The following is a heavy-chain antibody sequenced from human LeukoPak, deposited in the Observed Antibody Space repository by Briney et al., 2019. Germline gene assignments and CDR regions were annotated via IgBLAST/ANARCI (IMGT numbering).Heavy chain of an antibody. J-gene: IGHJ4*02. CDR3: ARGGPTVTAYSSFDY. CDR2: IYYSGST. CDR1: GGSISSYY. Sequence: PSETLSLTCTVSGGSISSYYWYWIRQPPGKGLEWIGYIYYSGSTNYNPSLASRVTISVDTSKNQFSLKLSSVTAADTAVYYCARGGPTVTAYSSFDYWGPGTLVTVSS. V-gene: IGHV4-59*01. D-gene: IGHD2-21*02.